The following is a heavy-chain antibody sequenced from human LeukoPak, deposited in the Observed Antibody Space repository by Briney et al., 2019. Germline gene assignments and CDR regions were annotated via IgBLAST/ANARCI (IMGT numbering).Heavy chain of an antibody. J-gene: IGHJ4*02. Sequence: SETLSVTCTVSGYSLISTFYWGWIRQSPGKGLEGIGNIYHSGSTYSSSSLRSRVTISADTYKNQFSLKLKSVTAAATAVSYCERVSDDEYGGNSGAMYFESWGQGTLVTVSS. D-gene: IGHD4-23*01. CDR3: ERVSDDEYGGNSGAMYFES. CDR1: GYSLISTFY. CDR2: IYHSGST. V-gene: IGHV4-38-2*02.